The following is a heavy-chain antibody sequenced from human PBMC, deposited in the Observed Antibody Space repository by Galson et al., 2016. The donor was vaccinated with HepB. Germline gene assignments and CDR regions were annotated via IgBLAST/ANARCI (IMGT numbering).Heavy chain of an antibody. D-gene: IGHD1-1*01. CDR2: ILYDGSNK. Sequence: SLRLSCAASGFTFSRYAMNWVRQAPGKGLEWMAVILYDGSNKYYADSVKGRFTISRDNSKNTLYLQVNSLRTEDTAVYYGARSGGAPRAYYYYGLDVWGQGTTVTVSS. CDR3: ARSGGAPRAYYYYGLDV. CDR1: GFTFSRYA. J-gene: IGHJ6*02. V-gene: IGHV3-30*04.